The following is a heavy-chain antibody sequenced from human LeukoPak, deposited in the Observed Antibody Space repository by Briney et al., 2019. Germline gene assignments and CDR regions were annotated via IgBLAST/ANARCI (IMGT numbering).Heavy chain of an antibody. CDR3: ARRPEYSGSYYGPPDY. CDR1: GFTVSSNY. Sequence: GGSLRLSCAASGFTVSSNYMSWVRQAPGKGLEWVSYISSSSSTIYYADSVKGRFTISRDNAKNSLYLQMNSLRAEDTAVYYCARRPEYSGSYYGPPDYWGQGTLVTVSS. J-gene: IGHJ4*02. CDR2: ISSSSSTI. D-gene: IGHD1-26*01. V-gene: IGHV3-48*01.